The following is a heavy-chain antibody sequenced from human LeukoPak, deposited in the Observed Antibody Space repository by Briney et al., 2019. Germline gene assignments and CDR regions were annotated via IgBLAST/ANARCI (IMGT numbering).Heavy chain of an antibody. Sequence: GRSLRLSCAAPGFTFSDHAMSWVRQAPGRGLEWVSAISVGESPYYADSVKGRFTISRDNSKSTLYLQMNSLRVEDTAVYYCAKEGQYYDLLTGYQRGAFDVWGQGTMVSVSS. CDR2: ISVGESP. D-gene: IGHD3-9*01. CDR1: GFTFSDHA. J-gene: IGHJ3*01. V-gene: IGHV3-23*01. CDR3: AKEGQYYDLLTGYQRGAFDV.